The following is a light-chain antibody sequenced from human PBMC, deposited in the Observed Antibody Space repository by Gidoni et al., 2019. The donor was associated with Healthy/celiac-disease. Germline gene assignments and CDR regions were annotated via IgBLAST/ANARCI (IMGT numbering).Light chain of an antibody. CDR1: SPNIGAGYD. V-gene: IGLV1-40*01. CDR2: GTS. J-gene: IGLJ2*01. CDR3: QSYDSSLSGSGV. Sequence: QSVLTQPPSVSGAPGQRVTISCTGSSPNIGAGYDVHWYQQLPGTAPKLPIYGTSNRPSGVPDRFSGSKSGTSASLAITGLQAEDEADYYCQSYDSSLSGSGVFGGGTKLTVL.